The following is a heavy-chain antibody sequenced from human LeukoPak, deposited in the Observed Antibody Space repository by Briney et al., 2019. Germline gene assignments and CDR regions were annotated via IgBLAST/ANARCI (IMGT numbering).Heavy chain of an antibody. CDR2: IKQDGSEK. V-gene: IGHV3-7*04. CDR3: AWEKYSSGLVCIH. CDR1: GFTFSDFW. Sequence: GGSLRLSCAASGFTFSDFWVGCVRQAPGKGLEWVANIKQDGSEKYYVDPVKGRFTISRDNAKNSLYLQMNSLRAEDTAVYYCAWEKYSSGLVCIHWRQGTLVTVSS. J-gene: IGHJ4*02. D-gene: IGHD6-25*01.